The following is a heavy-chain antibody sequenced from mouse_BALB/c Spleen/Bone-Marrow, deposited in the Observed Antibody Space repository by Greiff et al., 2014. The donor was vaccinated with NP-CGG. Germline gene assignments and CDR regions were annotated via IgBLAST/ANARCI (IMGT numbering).Heavy chain of an antibody. V-gene: IGHV1S29*02. CDR3: ARLGRDY. CDR1: GYTFTDYN. Sequence: EVQGVEPGPELVKPGASVKISCRASGYTFTDYNMHWVKQSHGKSLEWIGYIYPYNGGTGYNQKFKSKATLTVDNSSSTAYMELRSLTSEDSAVYYCARLGRDYWGQGTTLTVSS. CDR2: IYPYNGGT. D-gene: IGHD4-1*01. J-gene: IGHJ2*01.